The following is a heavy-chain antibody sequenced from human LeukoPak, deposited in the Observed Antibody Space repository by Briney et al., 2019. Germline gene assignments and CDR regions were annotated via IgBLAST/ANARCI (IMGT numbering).Heavy chain of an antibody. Sequence: GRSLRLSCAASGFTFTNYALHWVRQAPGKGLEWVAVIWYDGSNKYYADSVKGRFTISRDNPRTTLYLQMNSLRAEDTAVYYCARVGYCSGGSCYPDYYYFYGMDVWGQGTTVTVSS. J-gene: IGHJ6*02. V-gene: IGHV3-33*08. D-gene: IGHD2-15*01. CDR2: IWYDGSNK. CDR1: GFTFTNYA. CDR3: ARVGYCSGGSCYPDYYYFYGMDV.